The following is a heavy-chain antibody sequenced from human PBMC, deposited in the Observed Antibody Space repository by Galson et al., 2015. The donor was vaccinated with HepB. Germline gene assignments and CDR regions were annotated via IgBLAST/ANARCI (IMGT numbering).Heavy chain of an antibody. D-gene: IGHD3-9*01. CDR1: GFTFSSYA. CDR2: IIGSGART. V-gene: IGHV3-23*01. J-gene: IGHJ5*02. CDR3: AKEPYYDILTGFGNPSNWFDP. Sequence: SLSLSCAASGFTFSSYAMSWVRQAPGKGLEWVSAIIGSGARTFYADSVKGRFTISRDNSKNTLYLQIYSLRADDTAVYCCAKEPYYDILTGFGNPSNWFDPWGQGTLVIVSS.